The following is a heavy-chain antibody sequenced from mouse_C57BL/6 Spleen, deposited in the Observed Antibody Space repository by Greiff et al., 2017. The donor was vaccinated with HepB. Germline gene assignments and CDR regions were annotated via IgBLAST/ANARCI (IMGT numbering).Heavy chain of an antibody. CDR2: ILPGSGST. CDR3: ARSAYYGSSPYYFAY. J-gene: IGHJ2*01. D-gene: IGHD1-1*01. CDR1: GYTFTGYW. Sequence: VQLQQSGAELMKPGASVKLSCKVTGYTFTGYWIEWVKQRPGHGLEWIGEILPGSGSTNYNEKFKGNATFTADTSSNTAYIQLNCLTTEDSAIYYCARSAYYGSSPYYFAYWGQGTPLTVSS. V-gene: IGHV1-9*01.